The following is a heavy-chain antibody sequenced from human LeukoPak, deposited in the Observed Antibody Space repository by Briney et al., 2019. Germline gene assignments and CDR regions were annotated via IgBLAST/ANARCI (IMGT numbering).Heavy chain of an antibody. Sequence: GASVKVSCKASGNTFTGYYMHWVRQAPGQGLEWMGWINPNSGGTNYAQKFQGRVTMTRDTSISTAYMELSRLRSDDTAVYYCARVGYYGSGSYLYWGQGTLVTVSS. CDR2: INPNSGGT. V-gene: IGHV1-2*02. CDR1: GNTFTGYY. CDR3: ARVGYYGSGSYLY. J-gene: IGHJ4*02. D-gene: IGHD3-10*01.